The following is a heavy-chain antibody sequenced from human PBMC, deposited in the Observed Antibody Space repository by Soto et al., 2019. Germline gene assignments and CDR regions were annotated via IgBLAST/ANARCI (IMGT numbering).Heavy chain of an antibody. J-gene: IGHJ6*02. V-gene: IGHV1-2*04. CDR2: INPNSGGT. Sequence: ASVKVSCKASGYSFTDYYMHWVRQAPGQGLEWMGWINPNSGGTNYAQKFQGWVTMTRDTSISTAYMELSRLRSDDTAVYYCARDPLGIAAADTTGMDVWGQGTTVTVSS. CDR3: ARDPLGIAAADTTGMDV. CDR1: GYSFTDYY. D-gene: IGHD6-13*01.